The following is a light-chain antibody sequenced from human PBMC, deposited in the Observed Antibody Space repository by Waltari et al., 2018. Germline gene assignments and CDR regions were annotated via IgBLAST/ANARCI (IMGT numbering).Light chain of an antibody. Sequence: DIQLTQSPSSLSASVGDRITITCRASETITKYLNWYHQKPGKAPKLLIYGVFRLHSGVSTRFSGSGSGTDFTLTIGSLQPEDFGTFYCQQTYKTPQTFGQGTKV. J-gene: IGKJ1*01. CDR2: GVF. CDR3: QQTYKTPQT. CDR1: ETITKY. V-gene: IGKV1-39*01.